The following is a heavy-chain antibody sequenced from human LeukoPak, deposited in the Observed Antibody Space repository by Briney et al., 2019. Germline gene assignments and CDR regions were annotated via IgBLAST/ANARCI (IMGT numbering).Heavy chain of an antibody. Sequence: PSETLSLTCTVSGGSISSSSYYWGWIRQPPGKGLEWIGSIYYSGSTYYNPSLKSRVTISVDTSKNQFSLKMSSVTAADTAVYYCARGYYYGSGSYQADAFDIWGQGTMVTVSS. CDR2: IYYSGST. CDR1: GGSISSSSYY. J-gene: IGHJ3*02. CDR3: ARGYYYGSGSYQADAFDI. V-gene: IGHV4-39*07. D-gene: IGHD3-10*01.